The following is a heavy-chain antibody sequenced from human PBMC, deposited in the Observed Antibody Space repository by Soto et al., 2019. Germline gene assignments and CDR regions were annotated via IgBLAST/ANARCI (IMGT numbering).Heavy chain of an antibody. V-gene: IGHV4-34*01. CDR1: GGSFSGYY. CDR2: INHSGST. D-gene: IGHD2-15*01. J-gene: IGHJ4*02. Sequence: SETLSLTCAVYGGSFSGYYWSWIRQPPGKGLEWIGEINHSGSTNYNPSLKSRVTISVDTSKNQFSLKLSSVTAADTAVYYCARGFGCSGGSCYLRHFDYWGQGTLVTVSS. CDR3: ARGFGCSGGSCYLRHFDY.